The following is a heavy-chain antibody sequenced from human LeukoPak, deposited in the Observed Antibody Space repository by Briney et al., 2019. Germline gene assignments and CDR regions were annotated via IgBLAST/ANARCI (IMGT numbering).Heavy chain of an antibody. J-gene: IGHJ3*02. CDR1: GGSISSSSYY. D-gene: IGHD3-22*01. CDR2: IYTSGST. Sequence: TLSLTCTVSGGSISSSSYYWGWIRQPAGKGLEWIGRIYTSGSTNYNPSLKSRVTISVDTSKNQFSLKLSSVTAADTAVYYCARTYYYDSSGYGEAFDIWGQGTMVTVSS. CDR3: ARTYYYDSSGYGEAFDI. V-gene: IGHV4-61*02.